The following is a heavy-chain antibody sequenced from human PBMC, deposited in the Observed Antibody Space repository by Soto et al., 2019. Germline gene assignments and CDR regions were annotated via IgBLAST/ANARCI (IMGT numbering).Heavy chain of an antibody. CDR3: ARGEPPCLN. Sequence: QVQLVQSGAEVKKPGASVKVSCKASGYTFTSYGISWVRQAPGQGLEWMGWISVYNGNTNYAQNLQGRGTTTTNAATSTAYMELRSLRSDDTAAYYCARGEPPCLNWGQGTLVTVSS. J-gene: IGHJ4*02. D-gene: IGHD3-16*01. CDR2: ISVYNGNT. CDR1: GYTFTSYG. V-gene: IGHV1-18*01.